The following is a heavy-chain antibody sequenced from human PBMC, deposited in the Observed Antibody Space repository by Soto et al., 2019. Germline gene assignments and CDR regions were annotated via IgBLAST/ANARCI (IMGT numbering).Heavy chain of an antibody. Sequence: SETLSLTCSFSCGSIISFTYYWGWIRQPPGKGLEWIGTVYYNENTYYNPSLKSRVTITVDTAKNQFSLNLRSVTAADTAMYFCARRERYYGSPGWFDPWGPGTLVTVSS. D-gene: IGHD3-10*01. CDR3: ARRERYYGSPGWFDP. CDR1: CGSIISFTYY. CDR2: VYYNENT. V-gene: IGHV4-39*01. J-gene: IGHJ5*02.